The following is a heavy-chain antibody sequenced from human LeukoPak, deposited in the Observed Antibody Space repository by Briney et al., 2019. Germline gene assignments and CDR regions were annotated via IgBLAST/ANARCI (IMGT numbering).Heavy chain of an antibody. J-gene: IGHJ4*02. CDR3: ARGQTTVWSPFDN. CDR1: GGSINNIISY. Sequence: SETLSLTCTVSGGSINNIISYWGWFRQPPGTGLEWIGSISSSGSTFYNPSLTSRVTISVDTSKNHFSVKVTSVTAADTAMYYCARGQTTVWSPFDNWGQGTLVTVSS. CDR2: ISSSGST. D-gene: IGHD4-17*01. V-gene: IGHV4-39*07.